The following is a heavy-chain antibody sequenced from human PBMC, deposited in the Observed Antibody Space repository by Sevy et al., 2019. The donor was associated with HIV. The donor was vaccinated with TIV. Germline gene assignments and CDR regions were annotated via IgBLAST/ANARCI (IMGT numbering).Heavy chain of an antibody. CDR2: FDPEDGET. V-gene: IGHV1-24*01. CDR1: GYTLTEVS. J-gene: IGHJ4*02. Sequence: ASVKVSCKVSGYTLTEVSMHWVRHCPGKGLEWMGRFDPEDGETIYAQKFQGRITMTEDTSTDTAYMELRSLRSEDTAVYDCATAREYYSDSSGYLDYWGQGTLVTVSS. CDR3: ATAREYYSDSSGYLDY. D-gene: IGHD3-22*01.